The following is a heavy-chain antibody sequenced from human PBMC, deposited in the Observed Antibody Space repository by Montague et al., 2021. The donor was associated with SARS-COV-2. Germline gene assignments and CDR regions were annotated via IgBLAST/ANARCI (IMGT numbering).Heavy chain of an antibody. CDR3: ARVGYGSGSYWAFDI. CDR2: ISYDGSNK. J-gene: IGHJ3*02. V-gene: IGHV3-30-3*01. D-gene: IGHD3-10*01. CDR1: GFTFSSYV. Sequence: SLRLSCAASGFTFSSYVMHWVRQAPGKGLEWVAVISYDGSNKFYADSVKGRFTISRDNSKNTLYLQMNSLRADDTAVYYCARVGYGSGSYWAFDIWGQGTMVTVSS.